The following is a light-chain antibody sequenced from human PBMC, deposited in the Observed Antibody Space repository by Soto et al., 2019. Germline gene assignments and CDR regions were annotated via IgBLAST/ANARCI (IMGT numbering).Light chain of an antibody. Sequence: DIQITQSPSSLSAYVGDTVTITCRPRQGVADHVAWYQQKPGGVPELLISAASTLESGVPARFSVSGSKKYFTLTISSVQPGDVATYYCQEYDSVCLTFGGGTKVDIK. CDR2: AAS. CDR3: QEYDSVCLT. CDR1: QGVADH. V-gene: IGKV1-27*01. J-gene: IGKJ4*01.